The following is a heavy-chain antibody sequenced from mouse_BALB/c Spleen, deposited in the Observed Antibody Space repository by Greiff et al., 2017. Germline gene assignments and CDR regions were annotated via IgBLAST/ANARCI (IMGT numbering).Heavy chain of an antibody. CDR3: ASGDGYYAMDY. V-gene: IGHV3-6*02. Sequence: EVKVEESGPGLVKPSQSLSLTCSVTGYSITSGYYWNWIRQFPGNKLEWMGYISYDGSNNYNPSLKNRISITRDTSKNQFFLKLNSVTTEDTATYYCASGDGYYAMDYWGQGTSVTVSS. D-gene: IGHD2-3*01. CDR2: ISYDGSN. J-gene: IGHJ4*01. CDR1: GYSITSGYY.